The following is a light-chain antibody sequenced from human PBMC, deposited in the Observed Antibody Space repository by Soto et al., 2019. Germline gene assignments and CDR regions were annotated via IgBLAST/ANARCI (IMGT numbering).Light chain of an antibody. CDR3: SSYAGSSNMI. V-gene: IGLV2-8*01. Sequence: QSTLTQPPSASGSPGQSVTISCTGTSSDVGGSTYVSWYQQHPGKAPKLMIYEVSSRPSEVPDRFSGSKSGNTASLTVSGRQSEEDAYYYFSSYAGSSNMIFGGGTKVTVL. CDR1: SSDVGGSTY. CDR2: EVS. J-gene: IGLJ2*01.